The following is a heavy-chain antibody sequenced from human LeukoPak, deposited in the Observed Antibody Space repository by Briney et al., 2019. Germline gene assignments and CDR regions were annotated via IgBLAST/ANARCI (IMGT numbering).Heavy chain of an antibody. CDR1: GGPIDITNY. Sequence: PPGTLSLTCGVSGGPIDITNYWSWVRQPPGKGLEWIGEIAHDGTTNYNLSLRSRVAMSLDRANNQFSLSLTSVTAADTAIYYCTRESRPFCPFGYWGQGVLVIVSS. V-gene: IGHV4-4*03. D-gene: IGHD2-2*01. CDR2: IAHDGTT. CDR3: TRESRPFCPFGY. J-gene: IGHJ4*02.